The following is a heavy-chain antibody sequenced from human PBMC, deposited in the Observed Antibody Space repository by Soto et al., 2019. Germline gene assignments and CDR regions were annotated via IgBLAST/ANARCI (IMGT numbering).Heavy chain of an antibody. CDR3: ASIEYSSSSYNYYYGMDV. Sequence: SVKVSCKASGGTFSSYAISWVRQAPGQGLEWMGGIIPIFGTANYAQKFRGRVTITADKSTSTAYMELSSLRSEDTAVYYCASIEYSSSSYNYYYGMDVWGQGTTVTVSS. CDR2: IIPIFGTA. CDR1: GGTFSSYA. J-gene: IGHJ6*02. V-gene: IGHV1-69*06. D-gene: IGHD6-6*01.